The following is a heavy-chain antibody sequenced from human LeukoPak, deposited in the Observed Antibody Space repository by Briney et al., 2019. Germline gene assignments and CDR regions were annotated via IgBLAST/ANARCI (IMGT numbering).Heavy chain of an antibody. V-gene: IGHV1-8*03. D-gene: IGHD2-2*02. Sequence: ASVKVSCKASGYTFTSYDINWVRQATGQGLEWMGLMNPNSGNTGYAQKFQGRVTITRNTSISTAYMELSSLRSEDTAVYYCARLNQLLYRVRYFDYWGQGTLVTVSS. CDR2: MNPNSGNT. CDR3: ARLNQLLYRVRYFDY. CDR1: GYTFTSYD. J-gene: IGHJ4*02.